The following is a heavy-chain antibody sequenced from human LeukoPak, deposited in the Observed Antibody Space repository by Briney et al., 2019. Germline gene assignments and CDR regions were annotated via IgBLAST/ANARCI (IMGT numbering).Heavy chain of an antibody. Sequence: PSETLSLTCTVSGGSISSSSYYWGWIRQPPGKGLEWIGSIYYSGSTYYNPSLKSRVTISVNTSKNQFSLKLSSVTAADTAVYYCARVGVGYSYGEKLFDYWGQGTLVTVSS. CDR3: ARVGVGYSYGEKLFDY. D-gene: IGHD5-18*01. CDR1: GGSISSSSYY. V-gene: IGHV4-39*07. CDR2: IYYSGST. J-gene: IGHJ4*02.